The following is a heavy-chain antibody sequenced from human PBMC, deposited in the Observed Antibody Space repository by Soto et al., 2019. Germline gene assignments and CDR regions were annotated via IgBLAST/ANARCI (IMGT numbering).Heavy chain of an antibody. Sequence: SLRLSCAASGFTFSSYAMSWVRQAPGKGLEWVSAISGSGGSTYYADSVRGRFTISRDNSKNTLYLQMNSLRAEDTAVYYCAKTIDYGDYLFDYWGQGTLVTVSS. CDR2: ISGSGGST. D-gene: IGHD4-17*01. V-gene: IGHV3-23*01. CDR1: GFTFSSYA. J-gene: IGHJ4*02. CDR3: AKTIDYGDYLFDY.